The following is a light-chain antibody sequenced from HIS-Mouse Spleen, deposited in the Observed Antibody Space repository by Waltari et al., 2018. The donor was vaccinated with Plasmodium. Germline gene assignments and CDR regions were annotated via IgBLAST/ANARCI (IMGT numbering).Light chain of an antibody. CDR1: QDISNY. CDR3: QQYDNLPLT. V-gene: IGKV1-33*01. Sequence: DIQMTQSPSPLSASVVDRVTITCQSSQDISNYLNWYQQKPGKAPKLLIYDASNLETGVPSRFSGSGSGTDFTFTISSLQPEDIATYYCQQYDNLPLTFGGVTKVEIK. J-gene: IGKJ4*01. CDR2: DAS.